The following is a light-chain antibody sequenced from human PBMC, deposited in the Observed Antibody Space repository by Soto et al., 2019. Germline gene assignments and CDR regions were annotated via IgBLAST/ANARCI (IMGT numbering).Light chain of an antibody. V-gene: IGKV3-11*01. CDR2: DAS. CDR3: QQRSNWPPGT. Sequence: EIVLTQSPATLSLSPGERATLSCMASQSVSSYLAWYQQKPGQAPRLLNYDASNRATGIPARFSGSGSGTDFTLTISSLEPEDFAVYYCQQRSNWPPGTFGGGTKVEIK. CDR1: QSVSSY. J-gene: IGKJ4*01.